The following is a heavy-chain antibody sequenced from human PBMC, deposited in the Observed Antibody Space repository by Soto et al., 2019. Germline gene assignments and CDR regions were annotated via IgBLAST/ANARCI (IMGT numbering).Heavy chain of an antibody. CDR2: IYPGDSDT. CDR1: GYSFTSYL. V-gene: IGHV5-51*01. Sequence: GESLKISFKGSGYSFTSYLICWVRQMPVKGLEWMGIIYPGDSDTRYSPSFQGQVTISADKSISTAYLQWSSLKDSDTAMYYCSRRSFIAAAGNPLDYYFGMDVWGPGTTATVSS. CDR3: SRRSFIAAAGNPLDYYFGMDV. J-gene: IGHJ6*02. D-gene: IGHD6-13*01.